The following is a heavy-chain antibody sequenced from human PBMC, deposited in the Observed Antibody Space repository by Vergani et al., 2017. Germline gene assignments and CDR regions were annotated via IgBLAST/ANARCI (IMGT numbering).Heavy chain of an antibody. V-gene: IGHV4-30-2*01. J-gene: IGHJ6*03. CDR1: GSSISSGGYS. CDR2: FYHSGST. CDR3: ARDRWYCSSASCTGYYYYYMDV. Sequence: QLQLQESGSGLVKPSQTLSLTCAVSGSSISSGGYSWSWIRPPPGKGLDWIGYFYHSGSTYYNPSLKSRVTISVDRSKNQFSLKLGSVTAADTSVYYCARDRWYCSSASCTGYYYYYMDVWGKGTTVTVSS. D-gene: IGHD2-2*01.